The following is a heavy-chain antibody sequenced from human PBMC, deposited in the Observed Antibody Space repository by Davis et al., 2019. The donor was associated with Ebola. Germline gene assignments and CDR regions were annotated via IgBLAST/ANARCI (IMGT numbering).Heavy chain of an antibody. D-gene: IGHD5-18*01. J-gene: IGHJ6*02. V-gene: IGHV3-30-3*01. CDR1: GFTFSSYA. Sequence: GESLKISCAASGFTFSSYAMHWVRQAPGKGLEWVAVISYDGSNKYYADSVKGRFTISRDNSKNTLYLQMNSLRAEDTAVYYCAKDSLEQLSYGNYYYYGMDVWGQGTTVTVSS. CDR3: AKDSLEQLSYGNYYYYGMDV. CDR2: ISYDGSNK.